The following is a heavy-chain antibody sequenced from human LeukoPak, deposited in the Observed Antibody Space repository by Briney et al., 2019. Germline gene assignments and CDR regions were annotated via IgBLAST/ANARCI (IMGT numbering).Heavy chain of an antibody. CDR1: GFTFSTYG. V-gene: IGHV3-30*02. CDR2: IRSDGSNT. Sequence: PGGSLRLSCAAYGFTFSTYGMHWVRQAPGKGLEWVAFIRSDGSNTYYADSVKGRFTISRDNSKNTLYMQMNSLRAEDTAVYYCARILSSAWGELGYWGQGILVTVSS. D-gene: IGHD6-19*01. CDR3: ARILSSAWGELGY. J-gene: IGHJ4*02.